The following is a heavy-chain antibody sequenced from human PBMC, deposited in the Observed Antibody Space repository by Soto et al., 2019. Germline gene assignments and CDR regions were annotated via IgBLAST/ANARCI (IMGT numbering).Heavy chain of an antibody. V-gene: IGHV1-69*13. CDR3: ARDLGWYHSPYYYYYGMDV. J-gene: IGHJ6*02. CDR1: GGTFSSYA. CDR2: IIPIFGTA. Sequence: SVKVSCKASGGTFSSYAISWVRQAPGQGLEWMGGIIPIFGTANYAQKFQGRVTITADESTSTAYMELSSLRSEDTAVYYCARDLGWYHSPYYYYYGMDVWGQGTTVTVS. D-gene: IGHD6-19*01.